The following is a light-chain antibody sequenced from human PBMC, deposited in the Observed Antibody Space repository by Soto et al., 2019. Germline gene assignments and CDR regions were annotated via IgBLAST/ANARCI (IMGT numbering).Light chain of an antibody. J-gene: IGKJ1*01. V-gene: IGKV1-5*01. CDR1: QGINKW. Sequence: DIQMTQSPSSVSASVGDRVTITCRASQGINKWLAWYQQKPGKAPKLLIYDASSLESGVPSRFSGSGSGTEFTLTISSLQPDDFATYYCQQYNSYSGTFGQGTKVEIK. CDR2: DAS. CDR3: QQYNSYSGT.